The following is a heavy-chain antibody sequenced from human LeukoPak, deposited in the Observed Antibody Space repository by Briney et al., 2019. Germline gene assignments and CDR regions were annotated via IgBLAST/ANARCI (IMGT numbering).Heavy chain of an antibody. Sequence: PGGSLRLSCAASGFTFDDYAMHWVRQAPGKGLEWVSGFSWITGSTGYADSVKGRFTISRDNAKNSLYLQMNSLRAEDTAVYHCAKDLPAAYFDYWGQGTLVTVSS. CDR1: GFTFDDYA. CDR3: AKDLPAAYFDY. V-gene: IGHV3-9*01. J-gene: IGHJ4*02. D-gene: IGHD2-2*01. CDR2: FSWITGST.